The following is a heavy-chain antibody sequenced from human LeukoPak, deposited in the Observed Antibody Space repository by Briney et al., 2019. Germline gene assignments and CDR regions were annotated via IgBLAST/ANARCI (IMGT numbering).Heavy chain of an antibody. CDR2: ISAYNGNT. D-gene: IGHD3-10*01. V-gene: IGHV1-18*01. J-gene: IGHJ4*02. CDR3: ARVLMVRGPRGYFDY. CDR1: GYTFTSYG. Sequence: ASVKVSCKASGYTFTSYGLSWVRQAPGQGLEWMGWISAYNGNTNYAQKLQGRVTMTTDTSTSTAYMELRSLRSDDTAVYYCARVLMVRGPRGYFDYWGQGTLVTVSS.